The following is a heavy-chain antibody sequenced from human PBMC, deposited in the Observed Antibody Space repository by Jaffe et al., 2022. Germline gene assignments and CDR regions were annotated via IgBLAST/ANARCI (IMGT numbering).Heavy chain of an antibody. Sequence: QVQLQESGPGLVKPSQTLSLTCTVSGGSISSGSYYWSWIRQPAGKGLEWIGRIYTSGSTNYNPSLKSRVTISVDTSKNQFSLKLSSVTAADTAVYYCARSGISVRGVITLGSAIGYWGQGTLVTVSS. CDR2: IYTSGST. CDR1: GGSISSGSYY. V-gene: IGHV4-61*02. CDR3: ARSGISVRGVITLGSAIGY. D-gene: IGHD3-10*01. J-gene: IGHJ4*02.